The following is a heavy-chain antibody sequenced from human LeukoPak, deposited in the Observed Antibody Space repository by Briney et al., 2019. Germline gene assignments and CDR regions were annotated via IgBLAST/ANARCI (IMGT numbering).Heavy chain of an antibody. J-gene: IGHJ5*02. CDR1: GFIVNSYA. CDR2: IYSDGVT. V-gene: IGHV3-66*02. CDR3: ARDRAEGKTWVEFDP. Sequence: GGSLRLSCAASGFIVNSYAMSWGRQAPGKGLAWVSLIYSDGVTQYADYVEGRFTISRDNSKNTLYLQMNSLRDEDTAVYFCARDRAEGKTWVEFDPWGQGTLVTVSS.